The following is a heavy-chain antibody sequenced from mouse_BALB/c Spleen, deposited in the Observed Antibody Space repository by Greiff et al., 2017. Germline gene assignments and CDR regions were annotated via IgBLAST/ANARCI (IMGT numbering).Heavy chain of an antibody. CDR1: GFTFSSYG. CDR3: ARGGSRGAMDY. D-gene: IGHD1-1*01. V-gene: IGHV5-17*02. CDR2: ISSGSGTI. J-gene: IGHJ4*01. Sequence: EVKLEESGAGLVQPGGSRKLSCTASGFTFSSYGMHWVRQAPGKGLEWVAYISSGSGTIYYADTVKGRFTISRDNPKNTLFLQMNSLRSEDTAMYYCARGGSRGAMDYWGQGTTVTVSS.